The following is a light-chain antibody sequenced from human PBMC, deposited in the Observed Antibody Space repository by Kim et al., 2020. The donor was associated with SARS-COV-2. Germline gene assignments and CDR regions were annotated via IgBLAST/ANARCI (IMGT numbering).Light chain of an antibody. CDR3: QQYGTLPYT. CDR2: GAS. Sequence: LSRGDRAALSCRASHSVRSRYLAWYQLKPGQAPSLLIFGASNWATGVPDRFSGSGSGTDFTLTITSLEPEDVAVYYCQQYGTLPYTFGQGTKLEI. CDR1: HSVRSRY. V-gene: IGKV3-20*01. J-gene: IGKJ2*01.